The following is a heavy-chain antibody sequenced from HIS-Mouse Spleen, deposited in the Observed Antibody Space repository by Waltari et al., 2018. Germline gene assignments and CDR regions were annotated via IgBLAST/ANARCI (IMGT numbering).Heavy chain of an antibody. V-gene: IGHV3-23*01. J-gene: IGHJ1*01. CDR2: ISGSGGST. CDR3: AKAHGSGSYYSQEYFQH. CDR1: GFTFSSYA. Sequence: GFTFSSYAMSWVRQAPGKGLEWVSAISGSGGSTYYADSVKGRFTISRDNSKNTLYLQMNSLRAEDTAVYYCAKAHGSGSYYSQEYFQHWGQGTLVTVSS. D-gene: IGHD3-10*01.